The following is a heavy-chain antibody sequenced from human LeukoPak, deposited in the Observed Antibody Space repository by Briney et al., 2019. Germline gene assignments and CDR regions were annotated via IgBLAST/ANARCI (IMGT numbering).Heavy chain of an antibody. CDR2: INPNSGGT. Sequence: ASVKVSCKASGYTFTGYYMHWVRQAPGQGLEWMGWINPNSGGTNYAQKFQGRVTMTRDTSISTAYMELSRLRSDDTALYSCARPRTTLVMGDDAFDIGGQGTMSPSLQ. D-gene: IGHD4-23*01. CDR1: GYTFTGYY. J-gene: IGHJ3*02. CDR3: ARPRTTLVMGDDAFDI. V-gene: IGHV1-2*02.